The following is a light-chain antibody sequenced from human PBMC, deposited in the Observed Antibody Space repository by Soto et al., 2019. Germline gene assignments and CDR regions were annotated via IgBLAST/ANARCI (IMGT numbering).Light chain of an antibody. CDR2: DAS. CDR3: HPFDNLPIT. CDR1: QDITKH. J-gene: IGKJ3*01. V-gene: IGKV1-33*01. Sequence: DIQMTQSPSSMSASVCDRGTSTCKASQDITKHINWYQQKRGKAPEILIYDASILESGVPSRCSGSASGTHFIIAITRLQPEDIATYFCHPFDNLPITFGGGTRLDFK.